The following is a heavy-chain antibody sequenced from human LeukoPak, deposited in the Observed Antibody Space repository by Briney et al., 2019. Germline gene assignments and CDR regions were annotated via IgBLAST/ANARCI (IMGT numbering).Heavy chain of an antibody. V-gene: IGHV3-74*01. J-gene: IGHJ4*02. Sequence: WGSLRLSCAASGFTFSSYWIHWVRQAPGKGLVWVSRINSDGSSTSYADSVKGRFTISRDNAKNTLYLQMNSLRAEDTAVYYCARDRVPAGFDYWGQGTLVTVSS. D-gene: IGHD2-2*01. CDR1: GFTFSSYW. CDR2: INSDGSST. CDR3: ARDRVPAGFDY.